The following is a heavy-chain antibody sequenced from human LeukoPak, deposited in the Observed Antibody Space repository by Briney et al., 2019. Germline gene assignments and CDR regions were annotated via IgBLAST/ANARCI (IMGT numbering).Heavy chain of an antibody. CDR1: GGSISSSSYY. J-gene: IGHJ4*02. V-gene: IGHV4-39*07. CDR2: IYYSGST. CDR3: ARDIAARPIID. D-gene: IGHD6-6*01. Sequence: SETLSLTCTVSGGSISSSSYYWGWIRQPPGKGLEWIGSIYYSGSTYYNPSLKSRVTISVDTSKNQFSLELSSVTAADTAVYYCARDIAARPIIDWGQGTLVTVSS.